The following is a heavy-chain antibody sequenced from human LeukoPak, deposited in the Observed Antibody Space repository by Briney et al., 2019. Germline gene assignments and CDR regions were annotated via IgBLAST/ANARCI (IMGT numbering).Heavy chain of an antibody. CDR1: GFTFSSYA. CDR3: ARAGSYRFDY. CDR2: INTDGSTI. D-gene: IGHD3-16*02. V-gene: IGHV3-74*03. Sequence: GGSLRLSCAASGFTFSSYAMSWVRQAPGKGLEWVSRINTDGSTITYADSVKGRFTISRDNARNTLYLQMNSLRDEDTAVYYCARAGSYRFDYWGQGTLVTVSS. J-gene: IGHJ4*02.